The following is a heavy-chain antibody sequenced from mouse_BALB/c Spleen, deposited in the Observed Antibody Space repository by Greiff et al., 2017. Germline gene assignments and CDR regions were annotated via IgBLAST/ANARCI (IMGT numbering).Heavy chain of an antibody. J-gene: IGHJ4*01. D-gene: IGHD2-4*01. CDR3: ARGPYDYDVRHYYAMDY. Sequence: VQLVESGPGLVAPSQSLSITCTVSGFSLTGYGVNWVRQPPGKGLEWLGMIWGDGSTDYNSALKSRLSISKDNSKSQVFLKMNSLQTDDTARYYCARGPYDYDVRHYYAMDYWGQGTSVTVSS. CDR2: IWGDGST. V-gene: IGHV2-6-7*01. CDR1: GFSLTGYG.